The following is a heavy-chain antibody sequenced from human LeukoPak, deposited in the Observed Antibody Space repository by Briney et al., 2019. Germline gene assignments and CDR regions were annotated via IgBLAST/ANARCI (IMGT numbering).Heavy chain of an antibody. V-gene: IGHV4-31*03. D-gene: IGHD3-3*01. CDR2: IYYSGST. CDR3: ARSQGGYYVSAFDI. J-gene: IGHJ3*02. Sequence: TLSLTCTVSGGSISSGGYYWSWIRQHPGKGLEWIGYIYYSGSTYYNPSLKSRVTISVDTSKNQFSLKLSSVTAADTAVYYCARSQGGYYVSAFDIWGQGTMVTVSS. CDR1: GGSISSGGYY.